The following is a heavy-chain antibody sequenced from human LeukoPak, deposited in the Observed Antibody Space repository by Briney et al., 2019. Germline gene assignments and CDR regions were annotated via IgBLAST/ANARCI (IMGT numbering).Heavy chain of an antibody. CDR2: ISNDGVYT. J-gene: IGHJ4*02. CDR1: GFTFRNYA. V-gene: IGHV3-23*01. Sequence: GGSLRLSCGASGFTFRNYAMSWVRQSPGKGLEWISAISNDGVYTFHADSVKGRLTISRDNSKNTLYLQMDSLRAEDTAIYYCAKGSSGGRPYYFDYWGQGTLVTVSS. D-gene: IGHD3-22*01. CDR3: AKGSSGGRPYYFDY.